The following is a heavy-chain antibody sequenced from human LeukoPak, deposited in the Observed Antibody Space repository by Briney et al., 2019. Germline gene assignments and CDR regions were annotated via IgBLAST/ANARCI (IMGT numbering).Heavy chain of an antibody. V-gene: IGHV4-34*01. Sequence: SETLSLTCAVYGGSFSGYYWSWIRQPPGKGLEWIGEINHSGSTNYNPSLKSRVTISVDTSKNQFSLKLSSVTAADTAVYYCARWGDYDSSGYLKNAFDIWGQGTMVTVSS. D-gene: IGHD3-22*01. CDR1: GGSFSGYY. CDR3: ARWGDYDSSGYLKNAFDI. J-gene: IGHJ3*02. CDR2: INHSGST.